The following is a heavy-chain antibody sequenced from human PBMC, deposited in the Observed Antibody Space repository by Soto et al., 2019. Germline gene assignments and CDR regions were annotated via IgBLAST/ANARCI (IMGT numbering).Heavy chain of an antibody. D-gene: IGHD5-18*01. J-gene: IGHJ6*02. CDR2: VNPSGGRT. Sequence: ASVKVSCKASGYTFTNYYMHWVRQAPGQGLEWMGLVNPSGGRTSYPQKFQGRITMTRDTSTSTVYMELSSLRSEDTAVYYCARDRDTAPLYEMDVWGPGTTVTVSS. V-gene: IGHV1-46*01. CDR3: ARDRDTAPLYEMDV. CDR1: GYTFTNYY.